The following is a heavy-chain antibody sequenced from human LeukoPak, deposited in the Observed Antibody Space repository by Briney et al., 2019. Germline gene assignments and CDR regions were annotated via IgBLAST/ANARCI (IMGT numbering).Heavy chain of an antibody. CDR3: AKDRAPAAGDDAFDI. V-gene: IGHV3-53*01. Sequence: GGSLRLSCAASGFTVSSNYMSWVRQAPGKGLEWVSVIYSGGSTYYADSVKGRFTISRDNSKNTLYLQMNSLRAEDTAVYYCAKDRAPAAGDDAFDIWGQGTMVTVSS. CDR1: GFTVSSNY. D-gene: IGHD2-2*01. J-gene: IGHJ3*02. CDR2: IYSGGST.